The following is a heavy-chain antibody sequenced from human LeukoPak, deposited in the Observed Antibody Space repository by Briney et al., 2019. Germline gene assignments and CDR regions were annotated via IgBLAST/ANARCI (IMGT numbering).Heavy chain of an antibody. CDR2: ISSSSSYI. CDR1: GFTFSSYS. CDR3: ARGYPRQLGPRNWFDP. V-gene: IGHV3-21*01. Sequence: PGGSLRLSCAASGFTFSSYSMNWVRQAPGKGLEWVSSISSSSSYIYYADSVKGRFTISRDNAKNSLYLQMNSLRAEDTAVYYCARGYPRQLGPRNWFDPWGQGTLVTVSS. D-gene: IGHD6-13*01. J-gene: IGHJ5*02.